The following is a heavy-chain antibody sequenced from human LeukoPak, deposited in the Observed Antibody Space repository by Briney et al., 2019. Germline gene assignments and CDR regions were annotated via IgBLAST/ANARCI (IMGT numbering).Heavy chain of an antibody. CDR3: ARAGDVGATSEDYFDY. CDR2: ISSSSSYI. J-gene: IGHJ4*02. D-gene: IGHD1-26*01. Sequence: GGSLRLFCAASGFTFSSYSMNWVRQAPGKALEWVSSISSSSSYIYYADSVKGRFTISRDNGKNSLYLQMTSLRAEETAVYYCARAGDVGATSEDYFDYWGQGTLVTVSS. V-gene: IGHV3-21*01. CDR1: GFTFSSYS.